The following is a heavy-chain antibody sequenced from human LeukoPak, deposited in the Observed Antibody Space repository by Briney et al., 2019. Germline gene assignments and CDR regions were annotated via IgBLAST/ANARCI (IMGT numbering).Heavy chain of an antibody. CDR3: ARNRGFFTLET. CDR2: VSGSGGST. CDR1: GFTFNTYA. D-gene: IGHD3-10*01. J-gene: IGHJ5*02. V-gene: IGHV3-23*01. Sequence: GGSLRLSCAASGFTFNTYAMSWVRQAPGKGLEWVSVVSGSGGSTYYADSVNGWFTISRDNSKNTLYLQMDSLRAEDTAVYYCARNRGFFTLETWGQGTLVTVSS.